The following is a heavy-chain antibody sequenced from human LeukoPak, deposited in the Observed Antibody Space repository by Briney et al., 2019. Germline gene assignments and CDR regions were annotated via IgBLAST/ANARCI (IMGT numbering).Heavy chain of an antibody. J-gene: IGHJ6*03. CDR1: GFTFNKYT. CDR2: ISTSSSYI. V-gene: IGHV3-21*04. Sequence: GGSLRLSCAASGFTFNKYTMNWVRQAPGKGLEWVSSISTSSSYIYYADSVKGRFTISRDNAKNSLYLQMNSLRAEDTALYYCVREHYNDYMDVWGKGTTVTVSS. CDR3: VREHYNDYMDV.